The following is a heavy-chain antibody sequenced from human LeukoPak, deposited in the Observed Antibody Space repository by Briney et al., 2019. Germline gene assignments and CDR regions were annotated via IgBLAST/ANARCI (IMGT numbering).Heavy chain of an antibody. J-gene: IGHJ5*02. V-gene: IGHV1-2*02. CDR1: GYTFTGHF. CDR3: AREETGEGWFDP. CDR2: IKPNSGGT. Sequence: GASVKVSCKASGYTFTGHFMHWVRQAPGQGLEWMGWIKPNSGGTNYARKFQGRVTMTRDTSISTAYMELSRLTSDDTAVYYCAREETGEGWFDPWGQGTLVTVSS. D-gene: IGHD1-1*01.